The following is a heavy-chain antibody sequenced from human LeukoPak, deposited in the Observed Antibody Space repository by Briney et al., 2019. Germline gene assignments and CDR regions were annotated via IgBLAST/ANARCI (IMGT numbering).Heavy chain of an antibody. J-gene: IGHJ3*02. CDR2: IIPIFGTA. D-gene: IGHD2-2*01. CDR1: GGTFSSYA. Sequence: SVKVSCKASGGTFSSYAISWVRQAPGQGLEWMGGIIPIFGTANYAQKFQGRVTITADESTSTAYMELSSLRSEDTAVYYCAREGGPGVVVPAAKSEAFDIWGQGTMVTVSS. CDR3: AREGGPGVVVPAAKSEAFDI. V-gene: IGHV1-69*13.